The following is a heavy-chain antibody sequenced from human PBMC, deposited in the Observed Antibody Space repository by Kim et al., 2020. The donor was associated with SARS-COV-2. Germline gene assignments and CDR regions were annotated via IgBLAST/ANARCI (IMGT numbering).Heavy chain of an antibody. CDR2: INWNGGST. D-gene: IGHD6-19*01. J-gene: IGHJ3*02. Sequence: GGSLRLSCAASGFTFDDYGMSWVRQAPGKGLEWVAGINWNGGSTGYADSVKGRFTISRDNAKNSLYLQMNSLRAEDTALYHCAGEASGWTDCGAFEIWGQGTMVTVSP. V-gene: IGHV3-20*01. CDR1: GFTFDDYG. CDR3: AGEASGWTDCGAFEI.